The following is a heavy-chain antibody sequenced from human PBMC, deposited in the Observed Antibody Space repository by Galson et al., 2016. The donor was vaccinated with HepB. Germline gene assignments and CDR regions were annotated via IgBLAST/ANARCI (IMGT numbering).Heavy chain of an antibody. CDR2: INYGGNT. CDR3: ARARYCGGSNCYLDAFDL. V-gene: IGHV4-34*01. CDR1: GGSISGQY. Sequence: TLSLTCAVYGGSISGQYWSWIRQPPGKGLEWIGEINYGGNTNNNPSLKSRVTISVDTSRNQFSLNLNSVTAADTAVYYCARARYCGGSNCYLDAFDLWGQVTMVTVSS. J-gene: IGHJ3*01. D-gene: IGHD2-15*01.